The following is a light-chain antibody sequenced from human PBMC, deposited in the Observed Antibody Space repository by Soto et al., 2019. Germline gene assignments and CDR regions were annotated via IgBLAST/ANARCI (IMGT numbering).Light chain of an antibody. J-gene: IGKJ1*01. V-gene: IGKV4-1*01. CDR2: SAS. CDR1: QSVLYTSNNKNY. CDR3: QQYHSLPWT. Sequence: DILMTQSPDSLAVSLGERATINCKSSQSVLYTSNNKNYLAWFQQKPGQPPNLLIHSASTRESGVPDRFSGSGSGTEFTLTIRSLQAEDVAVYYCQQYHSLPWTFGQGTKVEIK.